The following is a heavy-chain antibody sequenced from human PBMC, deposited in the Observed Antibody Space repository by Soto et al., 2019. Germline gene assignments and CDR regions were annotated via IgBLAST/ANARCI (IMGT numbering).Heavy chain of an antibody. V-gene: IGHV1-18*01. CDR3: AGDGALGENYYPCGMDV. CDR2: ISAYNGNT. CDR1: GYTFTSYG. D-gene: IGHD3-16*01. Sequence: QVQLVQSGAEVKKPGASVKVSCKASGYTFTSYGISWVRQAPGQGRERMGWISAYNGNTNYAQKLQGRVTMTTDTSTSTAYMELRSLRSADTAVYYCAGDGALGENYYPCGMDVWGQGPTVTVSS. J-gene: IGHJ6*02.